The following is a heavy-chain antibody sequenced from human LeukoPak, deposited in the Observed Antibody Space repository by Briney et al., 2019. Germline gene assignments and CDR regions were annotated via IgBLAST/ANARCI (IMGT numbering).Heavy chain of an antibody. CDR1: GFTFSSYP. CDR3: AKCVWTPGYGGNQYYFDY. CDR2: ISYDGSNK. D-gene: IGHD4-23*01. J-gene: IGHJ4*02. V-gene: IGHV3-30-3*02. Sequence: PGRSLRLSCAASGFTFSSYPMHWVRQAPGKGLEWVALISYDGSNKYSADSVKGRFTISRDNSKNTLYLQMNSLRAEDTAVYYCAKCVWTPGYGGNQYYFDYWGQGTLVTVSS.